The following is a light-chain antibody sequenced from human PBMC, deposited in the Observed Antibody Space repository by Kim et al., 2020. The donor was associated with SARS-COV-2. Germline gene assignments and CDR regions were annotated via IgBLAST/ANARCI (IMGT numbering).Light chain of an antibody. CDR1: QNVDYR. CDR2: DTS. Sequence: LDPGESATLSCRASQNVDYRLAWYQQKPGRSPSLLIYDTSTRAIGIPARFSGSGSGTDFTLTITSLEPEDFAVYYCQQRASWPRTFGQGTKLEI. J-gene: IGKJ2*01. CDR3: QQRASWPRT. V-gene: IGKV3-11*01.